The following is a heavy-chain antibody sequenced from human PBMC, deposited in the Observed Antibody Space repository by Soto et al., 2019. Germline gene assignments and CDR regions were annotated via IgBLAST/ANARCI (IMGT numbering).Heavy chain of an antibody. CDR1: GFTFSSYA. D-gene: IGHD6-13*01. J-gene: IGHJ4*02. CDR2: ISGSGGST. V-gene: IGHV3-23*01. Sequence: GGSLRLSCAASGFTFSSYAMSWVRQAPGKGLEWVSAISGSGGSTYYADSVKGRFTISRDNSKNTLYLQMNSLRAEDTAVYYCAKDVNIAAAGREISDYWGQGTLVTVSS. CDR3: AKDVNIAAAGREISDY.